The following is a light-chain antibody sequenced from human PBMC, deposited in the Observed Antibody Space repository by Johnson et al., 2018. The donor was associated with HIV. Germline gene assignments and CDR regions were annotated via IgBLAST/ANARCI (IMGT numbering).Light chain of an antibody. CDR1: SSNIGNNY. CDR3: GTWDSSLSAGRV. V-gene: IGLV1-51*02. J-gene: IGLJ1*01. Sequence: QSVLTQPPSVSAAPGQKVTISCSGSSSNIGNNYVSWYQQLPGTAPKLLIYENNKRPSGIPDRFSGSKSGTSATLGITGFQTGDEADYYCGTWDSSLSAGRVFGTGTKVTVL. CDR2: ENN.